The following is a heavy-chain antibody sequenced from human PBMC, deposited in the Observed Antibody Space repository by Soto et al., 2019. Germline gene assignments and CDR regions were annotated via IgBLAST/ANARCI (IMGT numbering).Heavy chain of an antibody. Sequence: RRLSFAASGFIFSSSRMTWVRQAPGKGLEWVANVKPDGSGVYYADSVKGRFTISRDNPRNSLYLQMSSLRAEDTAVYYCARESLLKSIPIYGYYYYDMDVWGQGTTVTVSS. CDR3: ARESLLKSIPIYGYYYYDMDV. CDR2: VKPDGSGV. D-gene: IGHD3-3*01. CDR1: GFIFSSSR. V-gene: IGHV3-7*03. J-gene: IGHJ6*02.